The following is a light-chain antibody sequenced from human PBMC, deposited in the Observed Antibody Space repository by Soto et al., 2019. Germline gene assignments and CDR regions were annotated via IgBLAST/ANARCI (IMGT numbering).Light chain of an antibody. CDR2: GAS. Sequence: EIVLTQSPGPLSLSPGERATLSCRASQSVSSSYLAWYQQKPGQAPRLLIYGASSRATGIPDRFSGSGSGTDFTLTISRLEPEDFAVYYCQQSGSSQITLGQGTRLEIK. V-gene: IGKV3-20*01. CDR3: QQSGSSQIT. J-gene: IGKJ5*01. CDR1: QSVSSSY.